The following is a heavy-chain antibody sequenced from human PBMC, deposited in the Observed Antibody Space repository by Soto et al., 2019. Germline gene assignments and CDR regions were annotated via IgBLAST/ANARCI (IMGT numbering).Heavy chain of an antibody. Sequence: GGSLRLSCAASGFTFSSYGMHWVRQAPGKGLEWVAVISYDGSNKYYADSVKGRFTISRDNSKNTLYLQMNSLRAEDTAVYYCAKDGPPYCGGDCYSVFWGQGTLVTVSS. CDR3: AKDGPPYCGGDCYSVF. CDR2: ISYDGSNK. D-gene: IGHD2-21*02. J-gene: IGHJ4*02. V-gene: IGHV3-30*18. CDR1: GFTFSSYG.